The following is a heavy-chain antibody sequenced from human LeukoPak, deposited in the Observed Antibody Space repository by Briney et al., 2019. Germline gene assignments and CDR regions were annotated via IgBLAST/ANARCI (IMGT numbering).Heavy chain of an antibody. CDR3: ARGGAVADSYWYFDL. D-gene: IGHD6-19*01. V-gene: IGHV1-18*01. CDR2: ISAYNGNT. Sequence: GASVKVSCKASGYTFTSYGISWVRQAPGQGLEWMGWISAYNGNTNYAQKLQGGDTMTTDTSTSTAYMELRSLRSDDTAVYYCARGGAVADSYWYFDLWGRGTLVTVSS. CDR1: GYTFTSYG. J-gene: IGHJ2*01.